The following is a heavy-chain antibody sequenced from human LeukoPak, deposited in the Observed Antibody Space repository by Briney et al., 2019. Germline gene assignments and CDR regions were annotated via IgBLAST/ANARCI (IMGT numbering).Heavy chain of an antibody. CDR2: IYYNGNM. CDR3: ARWGQDSSGYYYDFDY. Sequence: SETLSLTCSVSGASTIAYYWSWIRQPPGKGLEWIGYIYYNGNMSYNPSLKSRVTISVDTSKNQFSLKLSSVTAADTAVYYCARWGQDSSGYYYDFDYWGQGTLVIVSS. D-gene: IGHD3-22*01. V-gene: IGHV4-59*01. CDR1: GASTIAYY. J-gene: IGHJ4*02.